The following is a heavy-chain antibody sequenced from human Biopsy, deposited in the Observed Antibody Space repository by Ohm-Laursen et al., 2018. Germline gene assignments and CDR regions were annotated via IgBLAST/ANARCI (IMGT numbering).Heavy chain of an antibody. J-gene: IGHJ4*01. CDR2: LDVAEYNI. CDR3: VRTWGGYDFDS. D-gene: IGHD3-16*01. Sequence: SLRLSCTASGFTFHSYAMNWVRQAPGKGLEWISRLDVAEYNIYYAGSVRGRLTASRDNSKGMVYLQMDSLRVDDTAVYYCVRTWGGYDFDSWGQGTLVAVSS. V-gene: IGHV3-23*01. CDR1: GFTFHSYA.